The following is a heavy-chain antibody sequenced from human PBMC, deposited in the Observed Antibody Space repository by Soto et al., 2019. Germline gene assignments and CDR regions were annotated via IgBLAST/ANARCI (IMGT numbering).Heavy chain of an antibody. Sequence: SETLSLTCTVSGGSFSSYSWSWIRQPPGKGLEWIGYVYNSGSTTYNPSLKSRLTMSVDTSKNQIYLNLGSVTAAATAIYYSAGYYGSVSYRFDYWCQGTLVNVSS. CDR3: AGYYGSVSYRFDY. CDR1: GGSFSSYS. J-gene: IGHJ4*02. D-gene: IGHD3-10*01. V-gene: IGHV4-59*01. CDR2: VYNSGST.